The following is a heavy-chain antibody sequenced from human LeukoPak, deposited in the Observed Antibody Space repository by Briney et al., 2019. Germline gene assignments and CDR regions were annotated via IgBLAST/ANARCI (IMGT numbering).Heavy chain of an antibody. D-gene: IGHD3-22*01. Sequence: SGGSLRLSCAASGFTFSSYWMHWVRQAPGKGLVWVSRINTDGTRTSYADSVKGRFTISRDNAKNTLYLQMNSLRAEDTAVYYCARAADRPPRHYYDSSGYPPYYYYYYMDVWGKGTTVTISS. V-gene: IGHV3-74*01. CDR2: INTDGTRT. J-gene: IGHJ6*03. CDR1: GFTFSSYW. CDR3: ARAADRPPRHYYDSSGYPPYYYYYYMDV.